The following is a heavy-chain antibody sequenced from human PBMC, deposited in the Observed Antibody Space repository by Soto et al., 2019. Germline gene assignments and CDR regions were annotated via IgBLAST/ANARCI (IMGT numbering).Heavy chain of an antibody. V-gene: IGHV3-23*01. Sequence: EVQLLESGGGLVQPGGSLRLSCAASGFTFSSYAMSWVRQAPGKGLEWVSAISGSGGSTYYADSVKGRFTISRDNSKNTLYLQMNSLRAEDTAVYYCAKDSVDIVVVVAAYYYYYYMDVWGKGTTVTVSS. CDR3: AKDSVDIVVVVAAYYYYYYMDV. J-gene: IGHJ6*03. CDR1: GFTFSSYA. D-gene: IGHD2-15*01. CDR2: ISGSGGST.